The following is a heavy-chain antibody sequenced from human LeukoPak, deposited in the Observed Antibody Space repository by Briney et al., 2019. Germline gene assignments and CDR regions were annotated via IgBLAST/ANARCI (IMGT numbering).Heavy chain of an antibody. J-gene: IGHJ4*02. CDR1: GFSLSTGGMC. CDR2: IDWDDDK. Sequence: SGPTLVNPTQTLTLTCTFSGFSLSTGGMCVGWIRQPPGKALEWLSLIDWDDDKYYSTSLKTRLTISKDTSKNQVVLTMTNMDPVDTATYYCARIRLRLGELSLEGWGQGTLVTVSS. V-gene: IGHV2-70*01. CDR3: ARIRLRLGELSLEG. D-gene: IGHD3-16*02.